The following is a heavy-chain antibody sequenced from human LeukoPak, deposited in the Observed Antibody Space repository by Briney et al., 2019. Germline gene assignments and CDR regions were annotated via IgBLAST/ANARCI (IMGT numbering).Heavy chain of an antibody. CDR1: GGSISTYY. J-gene: IGHJ5*01. CDR2: NHYTGST. V-gene: IGHV4-59*01. Sequence: PSETLSLTCTVFGGSISTYYWTWIRQPPGKGLEWIGYNHYTGSTNHNPSLKSRVTMSVDTSKNQFSLKLSSVTAADTAVYYCARGRSGGDWFDSWGQGTLVAVSS. CDR3: ARGRSGGDWFDS. D-gene: IGHD3-10*01.